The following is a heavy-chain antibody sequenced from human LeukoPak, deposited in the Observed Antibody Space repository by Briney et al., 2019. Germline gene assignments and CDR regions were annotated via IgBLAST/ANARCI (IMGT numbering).Heavy chain of an antibody. D-gene: IGHD6-6*01. CDR1: AFTFDDYA. CDR2: ISGDATST. CDR3: AVLSSIGARDYFDF. J-gene: IGHJ4*02. Sequence: GGSLRLSCAASAFTFDDYAMRWVRQAPGKGLEWVSLISGDATSTYYADSVKGRFTISRDNSKNSLYLQMNSLRTEDTALYYCAVLSSIGARDYFDFWGQGTLVTVSS. V-gene: IGHV3-43*02.